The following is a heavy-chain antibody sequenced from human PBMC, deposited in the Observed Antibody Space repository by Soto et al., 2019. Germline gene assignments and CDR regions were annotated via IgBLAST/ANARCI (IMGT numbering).Heavy chain of an antibody. D-gene: IGHD6-13*01. CDR1: GGSFSGYY. V-gene: IGHV4-34*01. Sequence: PSETLSLTCAVYGGSFSGYYWSWIRQPPGKGLEWIGEINHSGSTNYNPSHKSRVTISVDTSKNQFSLKLSSVTAADTAVYYCARGMQLVKYYYGMDVWGQGTTVTVSS. CDR2: INHSGST. J-gene: IGHJ6*02. CDR3: ARGMQLVKYYYGMDV.